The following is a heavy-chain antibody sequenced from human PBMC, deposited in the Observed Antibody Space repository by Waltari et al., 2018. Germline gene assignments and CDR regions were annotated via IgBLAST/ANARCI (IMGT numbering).Heavy chain of an antibody. V-gene: IGHV4-61*09. CDR3: ARSDVVVAPARNNYYFPMEV. CDR2: IYSSGST. D-gene: IGHD2-21*01. J-gene: IGHJ6*03. CDR1: GDSISGSYY. Sequence: QLQLQQSGPGLVKPSQTLSLACSLSGDSISGSYYWNWVRQTAGEGLEWLGYIYSSGSTQYNPSPPSRATTSIVNKTQFSLKLAAVTAADTAVYYCARSDVVVAPARNNYYFPMEVWGQGTTVTVSS.